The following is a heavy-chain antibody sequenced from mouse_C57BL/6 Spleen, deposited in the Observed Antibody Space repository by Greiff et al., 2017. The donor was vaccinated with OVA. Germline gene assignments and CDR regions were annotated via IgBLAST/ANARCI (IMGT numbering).Heavy chain of an antibody. D-gene: IGHD4-1*01. J-gene: IGHJ4*01. CDR2: IRLKSDNYAT. Sequence: EVMLVESGGGLVQPGGSMKLSCVASGFTFSNYWMNWVRQSPEKGLEWVAQIRLKSDNYATHYAESVKGRFTISRDDSKSSVYLQMNNLRAEDTGIYYCTVLNWEGYAMDYWGQGTSVTVSS. CDR3: TVLNWEGYAMDY. V-gene: IGHV6-3*01. CDR1: GFTFSNYW.